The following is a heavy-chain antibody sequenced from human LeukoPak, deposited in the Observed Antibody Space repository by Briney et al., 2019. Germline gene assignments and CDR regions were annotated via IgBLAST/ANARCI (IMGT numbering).Heavy chain of an antibody. CDR1: GFAFSRYE. V-gene: IGHV3-48*03. CDR2: ISSSGYTI. Sequence: GGSLRLSCAASGFAFSRYEMNWVRQAPGKGLEWVSYISSSGYTIYYADSVKGRFTISRDNSKNTLYLQMNSLRAEDTAVYYCAKDLYYYGSGSDYWGQGTLVTVSS. J-gene: IGHJ4*02. CDR3: AKDLYYYGSGSDY. D-gene: IGHD3-10*01.